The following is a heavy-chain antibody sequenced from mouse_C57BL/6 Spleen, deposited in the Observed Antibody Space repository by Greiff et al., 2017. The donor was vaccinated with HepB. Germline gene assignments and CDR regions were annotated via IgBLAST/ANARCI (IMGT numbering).Heavy chain of an antibody. CDR2: ISGGGGNT. V-gene: IGHV5-9*01. CDR3: ARHWELGRAMDY. CDR1: GFTFSSYT. Sequence: EVKVVESGGGLVKPGGSLKLSCAASGFTFSSYTMSWVRQTPEKRLEWVATISGGGGNTYYPDSVKGRFTISRDNAKNTLYLQMSSLRSEDTALYYCARHWELGRAMDYWGQGTSVTVSS. D-gene: IGHD4-1*01. J-gene: IGHJ4*01.